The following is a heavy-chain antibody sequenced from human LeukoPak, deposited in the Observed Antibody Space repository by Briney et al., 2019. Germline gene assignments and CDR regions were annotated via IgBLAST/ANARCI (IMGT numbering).Heavy chain of an antibody. CDR2: IYYSGST. CDR3: ARVPRSYYYYYYMDV. V-gene: IGHV4-59*01. CDR1: GGSISSYY. J-gene: IGHJ6*03. Sequence: PSETLSLTCTVPGGSISSYYWSWIRQPPGKGLEWIGYIYYSGSTNYNPSLKSRVTISVDTSKNQFSLKLSSVTAADTAVYYCARVPRSYYYYYYMDVWGKGTTVTVSS.